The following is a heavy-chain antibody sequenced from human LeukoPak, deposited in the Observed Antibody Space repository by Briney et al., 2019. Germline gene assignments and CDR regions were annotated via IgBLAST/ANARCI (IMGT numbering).Heavy chain of an antibody. CDR2: IYYGGST. Sequence: SETLSLTCTVSGGSISSYYWSWIRQPPGKGLEWIGYIYYGGSTNYNPSLKSRVTISVDTSKNQFSLKLSSVTAADTAVYYCARLNCSGGSCYPYYYYYYMDVWGKGTTVTVSS. D-gene: IGHD2-15*01. CDR1: GGSISSYY. CDR3: ARLNCSGGSCYPYYYYYYMDV. J-gene: IGHJ6*03. V-gene: IGHV4-59*08.